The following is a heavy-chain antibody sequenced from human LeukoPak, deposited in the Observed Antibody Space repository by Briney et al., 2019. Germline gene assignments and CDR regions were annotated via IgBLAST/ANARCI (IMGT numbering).Heavy chain of an antibody. J-gene: IGHJ6*02. Sequence: ASVKVSCKASGYTFTSYYMHWVRQAPGQGLEWMGIINPSGGSTSYAQKFQGRVTMTRDTSTSTVYMELSSLRSEDTAVYYCARAIYSSSWYDWYYYYGMGVWGQGTTVTVSS. CDR1: GYTFTSYY. CDR2: INPSGGST. CDR3: ARAIYSSSWYDWYYYYGMGV. D-gene: IGHD6-13*01. V-gene: IGHV1-46*01.